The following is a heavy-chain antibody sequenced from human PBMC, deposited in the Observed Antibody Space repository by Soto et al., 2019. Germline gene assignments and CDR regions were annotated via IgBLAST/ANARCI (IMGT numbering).Heavy chain of an antibody. CDR1: GFTFSSYA. CDR2: ISYDGSNK. Sequence: GSLRLSCAASGFTFSSYAMHWVRQAPGKGLEWVAVISYDGSNKYYADSVKGRFTISRDNSKNTLYLQMNSLRAEDTAVYYCARGPPMIVVVIMNNWFDPWGQGTLVTVSS. J-gene: IGHJ5*02. V-gene: IGHV3-30-3*01. CDR3: ARGPPMIVVVIMNNWFDP. D-gene: IGHD3-22*01.